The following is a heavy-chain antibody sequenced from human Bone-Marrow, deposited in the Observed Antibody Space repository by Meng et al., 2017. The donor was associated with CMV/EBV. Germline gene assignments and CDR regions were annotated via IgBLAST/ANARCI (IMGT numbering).Heavy chain of an antibody. J-gene: IGHJ6*02. CDR1: GFTFSSYS. V-gene: IGHV3-21*04. D-gene: IGHD2-2*01. Sequence: GGSLRLSCAASGFTFSSYSMNWVRQAPGKGLEWVSSISSSSSYIYYADSVKGRFTISRDNAKNSLYLQMNSLRAEDTAVYYCARGPSIVVVPATWSYGMDVWGQGTLVTVSS. CDR2: ISSSSSYI. CDR3: ARGPSIVVVPATWSYGMDV.